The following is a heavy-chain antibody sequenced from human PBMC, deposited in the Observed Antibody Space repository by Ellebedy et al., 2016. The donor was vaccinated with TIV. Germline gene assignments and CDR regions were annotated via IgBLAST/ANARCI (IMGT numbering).Heavy chain of an antibody. CDR2: INTNSGGT. D-gene: IGHD5-12*01. V-gene: IGHV1-2*02. Sequence: AASVKVSCKASGYTFTGYYMHWVRQAPGQGLEWMGWINTNSGGTNYAQKFQGRVTMTWETSISTAYMELSRLRSDDTAVYYCARTRGYSGYDSYGMDVWGQGTTVTVSS. CDR1: GYTFTGYY. J-gene: IGHJ6*02. CDR3: ARTRGYSGYDSYGMDV.